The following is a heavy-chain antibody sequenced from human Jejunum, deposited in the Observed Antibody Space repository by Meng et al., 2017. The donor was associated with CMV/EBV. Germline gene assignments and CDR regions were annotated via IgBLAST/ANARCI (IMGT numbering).Heavy chain of an antibody. Sequence: TFSKDAFSWVRQAPGKGLEWVASIHDDDSSAYYADSVKGRFTISRDNSKNTVYLQMSSLRAEDTAVYYCAKDKGSGSTGLYGMDVWGQGTTVTVSS. V-gene: IGHV3-23*03. CDR1: TFSKDA. D-gene: IGHD3-10*01. CDR2: IHDDDSSA. J-gene: IGHJ6*02. CDR3: AKDKGSGSTGLYGMDV.